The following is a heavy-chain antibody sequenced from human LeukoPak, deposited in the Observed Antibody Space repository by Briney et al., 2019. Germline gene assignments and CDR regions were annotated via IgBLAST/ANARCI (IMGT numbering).Heavy chain of an antibody. V-gene: IGHV4-34*01. CDR2: INHSGST. CDR3: ARGRQRFYDY. J-gene: IGHJ4*02. D-gene: IGHD2/OR15-2a*01. CDR1: GGSFSGYY. Sequence: SETLSLTCAVYGGSFSGYYWSWIRQPPGKGLEWIGEINHSGSTNYNPSLKSRVTISVDTSKNQFSLKLSSVTAADTAVYYCARGRQRFYDYWGQGTLVTVSS.